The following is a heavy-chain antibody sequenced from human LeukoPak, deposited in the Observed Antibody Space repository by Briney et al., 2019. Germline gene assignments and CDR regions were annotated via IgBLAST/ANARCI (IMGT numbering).Heavy chain of an antibody. CDR3: ARRYCSSTSCLLDY. J-gene: IGHJ4*02. CDR2: ISSTSGSTI. D-gene: IGHD2-2*01. V-gene: IGHV3-48*03. CDR1: GFTFSSYE. Sequence: GGSLRLSCAASGFTFSSYEMNWVRQAPGKGLVWVSYISSTSGSTIYYADSVKGRFTISRDNAKNSLYLQMNSLRAEDTAVYYCARRYCSSTSCLLDYWGQGTLDTVSS.